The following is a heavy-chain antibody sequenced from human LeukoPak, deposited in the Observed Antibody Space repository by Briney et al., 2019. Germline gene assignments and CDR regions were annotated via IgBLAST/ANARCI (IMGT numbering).Heavy chain of an antibody. V-gene: IGHV3-30*04. Sequence: PGRSLRLSCAASGFTFSSYAMHWVRQAPGKGLEWVAVISYDGSNKYYADSVKGRFTISRDNSKNTLYLQMNSLRAEDTAVYYCAGSWYALLYFDYWGQGTLVTVSS. CDR1: GFTFSSYA. CDR3: AGSWYALLYFDY. D-gene: IGHD6-13*01. CDR2: ISYDGSNK. J-gene: IGHJ4*02.